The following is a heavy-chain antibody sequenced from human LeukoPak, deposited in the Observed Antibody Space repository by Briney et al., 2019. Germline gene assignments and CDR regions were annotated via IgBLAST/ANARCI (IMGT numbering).Heavy chain of an antibody. CDR3: ASHNNWRFDY. J-gene: IGHJ4*02. D-gene: IGHD1-1*01. CDR2: IKEDGSEM. Sequence: GGSLRLSSAASGVTFSSYWMSWVRQAPGKGLEWVANIKEDGSEMYYVDSVKGRFTISRDNAKNSLYLQMNSLRAEDTAVYYCASHNNWRFDYWGQGTLVTVSS. V-gene: IGHV3-7*01. CDR1: GVTFSSYW.